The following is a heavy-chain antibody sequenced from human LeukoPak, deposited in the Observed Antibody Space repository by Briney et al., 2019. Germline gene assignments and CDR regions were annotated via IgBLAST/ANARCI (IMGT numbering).Heavy chain of an antibody. CDR3: ANAHPGFDY. Sequence: AGGSLRLSCAASGFTFTSYNMNWIRQAPGKGLEWVASIGTTSTFIHYADSVKGRFTISRDNAQDSLFLQMNSLGAEDTSVYYCANAHPGFDYWGQGVLVTVSS. J-gene: IGHJ4*02. V-gene: IGHV3-21*01. CDR2: IGTTSTFI. CDR1: GFTFTSYN.